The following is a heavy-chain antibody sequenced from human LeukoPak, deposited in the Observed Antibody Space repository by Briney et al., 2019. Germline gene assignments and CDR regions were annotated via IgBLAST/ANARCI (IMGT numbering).Heavy chain of an antibody. Sequence: SETLSLTCAVYGGSFSGYYWSWIRQPPGKGLEWIGEINHSGSTNYNPSLKSRVTISVDTSKNQFSLKLSSVTAADTAVYYCARGVGAERYCSGGSCYRGGRSNKYYFDYWGQGTLVTVSS. D-gene: IGHD2-15*01. CDR2: INHSGST. J-gene: IGHJ4*02. CDR1: GGSFSGYY. V-gene: IGHV4-34*01. CDR3: ARGVGAERYCSGGSCYRGGRSNKYYFDY.